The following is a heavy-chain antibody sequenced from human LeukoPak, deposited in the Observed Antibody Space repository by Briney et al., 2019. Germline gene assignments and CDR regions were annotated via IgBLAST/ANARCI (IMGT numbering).Heavy chain of an antibody. CDR2: INHSGST. D-gene: IGHD3-3*01. J-gene: IGHJ4*02. CDR1: GGSFGGYY. CDR3: ARVEVTIFGVMRDY. Sequence: SETLSLTCAVYGGSFGGYYWSWIRQPPGKGLEWIGEINHSGSTNYNPSLKSRVTISVDTSKNQFSLKLSSVTAADTAVYYCARVEVTIFGVMRDYWGQGTLVTVSS. V-gene: IGHV4-34*01.